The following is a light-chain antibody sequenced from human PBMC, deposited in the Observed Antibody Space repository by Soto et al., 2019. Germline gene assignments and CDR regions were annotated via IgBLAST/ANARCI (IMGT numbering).Light chain of an antibody. CDR2: AAS. Sequence: DIQMTQSPSSVSAFVGDRVTITCRASQDISSWLAWYQQKPGKAPNLLIYAASSLQSGVPSRFSGSGSRTDFTLTISSLQPEDFATYYCQQANRFPWTFGQGTKVEIK. CDR1: QDISSW. J-gene: IGKJ1*01. CDR3: QQANRFPWT. V-gene: IGKV1D-12*01.